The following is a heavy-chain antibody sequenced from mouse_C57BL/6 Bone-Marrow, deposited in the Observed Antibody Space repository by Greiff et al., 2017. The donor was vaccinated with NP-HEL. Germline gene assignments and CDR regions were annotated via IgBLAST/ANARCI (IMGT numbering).Heavy chain of an antibody. CDR3: ARSTRSLWYFDV. V-gene: IGHV1-7*01. Sequence: VQVVESGAELAKPGASVKLSCKASGYTFTSYWMHWVKQRPGQGLEWIGYINPSSGYTKYNQKFKDKATLTADKSSSTAYMQLSSLTYEDSAVYYCARSTRSLWYFDVWGTGTTVTVSS. D-gene: IGHD6-1*01. CDR1: GYTFTSYW. J-gene: IGHJ1*03. CDR2: INPSSGYT.